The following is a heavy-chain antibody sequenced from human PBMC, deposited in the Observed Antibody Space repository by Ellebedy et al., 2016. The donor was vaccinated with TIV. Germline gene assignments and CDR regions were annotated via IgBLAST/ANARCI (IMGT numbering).Heavy chain of an antibody. Sequence: SETLSPTXAVHGGSFSGYYWSWIRQTPGKGLDWIGEINHSGSTNYNPSLKSRVTISVDTSKNQFSLKLSSVTAADTAVYYCARGDPHYGSGSSWFDPWGQGALVTVSS. D-gene: IGHD3-10*01. CDR3: ARGDPHYGSGSSWFDP. CDR1: GGSFSGYY. V-gene: IGHV4-34*01. CDR2: INHSGST. J-gene: IGHJ5*02.